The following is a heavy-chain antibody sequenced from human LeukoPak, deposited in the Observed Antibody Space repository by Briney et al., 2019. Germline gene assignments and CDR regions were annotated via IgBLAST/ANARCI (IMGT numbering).Heavy chain of an antibody. D-gene: IGHD2-2*01. CDR3: AKDQGVPAANNADY. J-gene: IGHJ4*02. CDR1: GFTFSSYG. CDR2: ISYDGSNK. V-gene: IGHV3-30*18. Sequence: GGSLRPSCAASGFTFSSYGMHWVRQAPGKGLEWVAVISYDGSNKYYADSVKGRFTISRDNSKNTLYLQMNSLRAEDTAVYYCAKDQGVPAANNADYWGQGTLVTVSS.